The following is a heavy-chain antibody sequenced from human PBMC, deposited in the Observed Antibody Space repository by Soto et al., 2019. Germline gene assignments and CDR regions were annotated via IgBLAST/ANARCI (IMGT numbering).Heavy chain of an antibody. CDR2: INPSGGST. V-gene: IGHV1-46*01. J-gene: IGHJ6*02. D-gene: IGHD4-17*01. CDR3: ARDLGPTTVTNFWPGDMDV. CDR1: GYTFTSYY. Sequence: GASVKVSCKASGYTFTSYYMHWVRQAPGQGLEWMGIINPSGGSTSYAQKFQGRVTMTRDTSTSTVYMELSSLRSGDTAVYYCARDLGPTTVTNFWPGDMDVWGQGTTVTVSS.